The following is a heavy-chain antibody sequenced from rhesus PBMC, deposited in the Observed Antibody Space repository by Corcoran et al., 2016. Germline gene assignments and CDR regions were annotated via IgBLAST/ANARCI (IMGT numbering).Heavy chain of an antibody. D-gene: IGHD6S26*01. J-gene: IGHJ4*01. Sequence: QVQLQESGPGVVKPSETLSLTCAVSGGSISDSYRWSWIRQPPGKGLEWIGYIYGSSTSTNSNPSLNSRVTISKDTSKNQFSLKLSSVTAADTAVYYCARDTGIAAAGPGDYWGQGVLVTVSS. CDR1: GGSISDSYR. CDR2: IYGSSTST. CDR3: ARDTGIAAAGPGDY. V-gene: IGHV4S10*01.